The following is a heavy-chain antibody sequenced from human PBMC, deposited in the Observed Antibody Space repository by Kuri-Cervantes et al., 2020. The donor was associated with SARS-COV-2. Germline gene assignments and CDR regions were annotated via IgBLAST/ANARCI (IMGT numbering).Heavy chain of an antibody. CDR3: ARIGGNYGDPYIASWFDP. CDR2: IFSNDEK. CDR1: GFTFSSYA. V-gene: IGHV2-26*01. J-gene: IGHJ5*02. D-gene: IGHD4-17*01. Sequence: ESLKIPCAASGFTFSSYAMSWVRQPPGKALEWLAHIFSNDEKSYSTSLKSRLTISKDTSKSQVVLTMTNMDPVDTATYYCARIGGNYGDPYIASWFDPWGQGTLVTVSS.